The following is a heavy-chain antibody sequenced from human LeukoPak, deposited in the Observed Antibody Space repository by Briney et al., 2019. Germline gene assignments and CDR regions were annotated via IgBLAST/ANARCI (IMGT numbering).Heavy chain of an antibody. CDR2: ISSSSSYI. Sequence: GGSLRLSCAASGFTFSSYSMNWVRQAPGKGLEWVSSISSSSSYIYYADSVKGRFTISRDNAKNSLYLQMNSLRAEDTAVYYCARGKYPRGYYYGMDVWGQGTTVTVSS. V-gene: IGHV3-21*04. D-gene: IGHD3-10*01. CDR1: GFTFSSYS. J-gene: IGHJ6*02. CDR3: ARGKYPRGYYYGMDV.